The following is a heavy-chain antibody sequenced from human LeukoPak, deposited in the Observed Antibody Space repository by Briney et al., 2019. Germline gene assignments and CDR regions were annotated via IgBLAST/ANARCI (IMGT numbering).Heavy chain of an antibody. J-gene: IGHJ5*02. D-gene: IGHD6-19*01. CDR3: ARSLSLMGSGWYRNWFDP. V-gene: IGHV5-51*01. CDR1: GYSFTSYW. Sequence: GESLKISCKGSGYSFTSYWIGWVRQMPGKGLEWMGIIYPGDSDTRHSPSFQGQVTISADKSISTAYLQWSSLKASDTAMYYCARSLSLMGSGWYRNWFDPWGQGTLVTVS. CDR2: IYPGDSDT.